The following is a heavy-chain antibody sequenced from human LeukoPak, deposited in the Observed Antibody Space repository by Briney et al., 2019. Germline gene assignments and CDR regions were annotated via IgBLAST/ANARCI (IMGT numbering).Heavy chain of an antibody. Sequence: GSLRLSCAASGFTSSSYALNWVRQAPGKGLEWVATVSGSGDRMYHADSVKGRFTISRDNSKNTLYLQMNSLRAEDTAVYYCAKTRPLDSSSWSHGDYWGQGTLVTVSS. V-gene: IGHV3-23*01. CDR3: AKTRPLDSSSWSHGDY. CDR1: GFTSSSYA. J-gene: IGHJ4*02. CDR2: VSGSGDRM. D-gene: IGHD6-13*01.